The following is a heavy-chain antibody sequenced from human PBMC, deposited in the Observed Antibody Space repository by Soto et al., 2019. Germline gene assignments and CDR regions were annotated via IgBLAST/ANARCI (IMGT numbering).Heavy chain of an antibody. Sequence: QVQLVQSGAEVKKPGSSVKVSCKAPGGTFSSYAISWVRQAPGQGIEWMGGIIPIFGTANYAQKFQGRVTITADESTSTGYMELSSLRSEDTAVYYCARSQGGSSSLDIYYYYYYGMDVWGQGTTVTVSS. J-gene: IGHJ6*02. CDR1: GGTFSSYA. V-gene: IGHV1-69*01. CDR2: IIPIFGTA. D-gene: IGHD2-15*01. CDR3: ARSQGGSSSLDIYYYYYYGMDV.